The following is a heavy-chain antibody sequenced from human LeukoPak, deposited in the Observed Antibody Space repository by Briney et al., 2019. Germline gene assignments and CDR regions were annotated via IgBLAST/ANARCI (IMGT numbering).Heavy chain of an antibody. D-gene: IGHD3-22*01. Sequence: SETLSLTCAVYGGSFSGYYWSWIRQPPGKGLEWIGEINHSGSTNYNPSLKSRVTISVDTSKNQFSLKLSSVTAVDTAVYYCARAKYNYVSRGSYHFDYWGQGTLVTVSS. J-gene: IGHJ4*02. CDR2: INHSGST. V-gene: IGHV4-34*01. CDR3: ARAKYNYVSRGSYHFDY. CDR1: GGSFSGYY.